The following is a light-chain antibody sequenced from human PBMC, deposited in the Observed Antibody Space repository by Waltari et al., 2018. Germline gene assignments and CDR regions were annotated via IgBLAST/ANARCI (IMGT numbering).Light chain of an antibody. J-gene: IGLJ3*02. V-gene: IGLV1-40*01. CDR2: NNF. CDR1: RPNIGAGYA. Sequence: QSVLTQPPSVSGAPGQEVTISCTGSRPNIGAGYAVPWYQQLPETAPKPPIYNNFDRPSGVPDRFSASKSDTSASLAITGLQADDEAHYYCQSYDSSLSGSVFGGGTKLTVL. CDR3: QSYDSSLSGSV.